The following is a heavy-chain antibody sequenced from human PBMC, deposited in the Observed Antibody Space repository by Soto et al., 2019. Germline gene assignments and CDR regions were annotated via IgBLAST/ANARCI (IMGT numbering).Heavy chain of an antibody. CDR1: GYTFTGYY. V-gene: IGHV1-2*04. CDR2: INPNSGGT. D-gene: IGHD6-19*01. CDR3: ARGPLVEVAGGDYYYGMDV. Sequence: ASVKVSCKASGYTFTGYYMHWVRQAPGQGLEWMGWINPNSGGTNYAQKFQGWVTMTRDTSISTAYMELSRLRSDDTAVDYCARGPLVEVAGGDYYYGMDVWGQGTTVTVSS. J-gene: IGHJ6*02.